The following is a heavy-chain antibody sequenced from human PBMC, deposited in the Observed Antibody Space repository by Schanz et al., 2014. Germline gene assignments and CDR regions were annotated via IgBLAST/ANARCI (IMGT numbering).Heavy chain of an antibody. D-gene: IGHD3-9*01. Sequence: QLMQSGSEVRKPGASVKVSCEISGYTVSALAMHWVRQAPGKGLEWLGGFDVEDGETIYAQKFQGRVMMTADKSTSTVYMEVSGLRSEDTAVYYCAKVDRTRYYAMDVWGQGTTVTVSS. CDR1: GYTVSALA. CDR3: AKVDRTRYYAMDV. J-gene: IGHJ6*02. V-gene: IGHV1-24*01. CDR2: FDVEDGET.